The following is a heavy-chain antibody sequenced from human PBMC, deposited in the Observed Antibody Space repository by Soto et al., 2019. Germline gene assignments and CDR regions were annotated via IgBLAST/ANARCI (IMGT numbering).Heavy chain of an antibody. CDR3: ANTEGLLLPFDY. J-gene: IGHJ4*02. CDR1: GDSVSKYY. CDR2: IYSTRSP. Sequence: SETLSLTCTVSGDSVSKYYWNWIRQPAGKGLEWIGRIYSTRSPNYNPSLKSRVTMSVDTSNNQFSLKLNLSSVTAADTAVYYCANTEGLLLPFDYWGQGTLVTVSS. D-gene: IGHD3-22*01. V-gene: IGHV4-4*07.